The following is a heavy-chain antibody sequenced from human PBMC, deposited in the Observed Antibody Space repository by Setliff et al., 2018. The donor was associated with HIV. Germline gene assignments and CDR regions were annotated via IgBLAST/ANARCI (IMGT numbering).Heavy chain of an antibody. CDR1: GYTFIRYG. CDR2: ISAYNGNT. D-gene: IGHD3-3*01. J-gene: IGHJ4*02. V-gene: IGHV1-18*01. Sequence: ASVQVSCQASGYTFIRYGISWVRQAPGQGLEWMGWISAYNGNTNYAQKVQGRVTMTTDTSSSTAYLDLRSLRSDDTAVYYCARDSDNFWSGYYAAFDYWGQGTLVTVSS. CDR3: ARDSDNFWSGYYAAFDY.